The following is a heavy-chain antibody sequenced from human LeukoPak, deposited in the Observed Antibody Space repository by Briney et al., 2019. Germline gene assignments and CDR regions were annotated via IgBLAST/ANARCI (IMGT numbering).Heavy chain of an antibody. V-gene: IGHV4-30-4*08. J-gene: IGHJ4*02. D-gene: IGHD3-10*01. CDR1: GGSISSGDYY. CDR3: SQYGSGSDY. CDR2: INHSGST. Sequence: SQTLSLTCTVSGGSISSGDYYWSWIRQPPGKGLEWIGEINHSGSTNYNPSLKSRVTISVDTSKNQFSLKLSSVTAADTAVYYCSQYGSGSDYWGQGTLVTVSS.